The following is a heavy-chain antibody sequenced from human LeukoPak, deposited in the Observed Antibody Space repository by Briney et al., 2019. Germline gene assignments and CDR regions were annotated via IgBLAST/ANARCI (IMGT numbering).Heavy chain of an antibody. J-gene: IGHJ4*02. D-gene: IGHD3-22*01. V-gene: IGHV3-23*01. CDR1: GFTFSSYA. CDR3: APHYYDSSGYYWRY. Sequence: GGPLRLSCAASGFTFSSYAMSWVRQAPGKGLEWVSAISGSGGSTYYADSVKGRFTISRDNSKNTLYLQMNSLRAEDTAVYYCAPHYYDSSGYYWRYWGQGTLVTVSS. CDR2: ISGSGGST.